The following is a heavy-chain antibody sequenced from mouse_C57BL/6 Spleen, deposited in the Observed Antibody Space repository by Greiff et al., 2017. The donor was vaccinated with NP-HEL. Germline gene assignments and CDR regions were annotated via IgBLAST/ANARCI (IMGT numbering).Heavy chain of an antibody. V-gene: IGHV3-6*01. Sequence: VQLKESGPGLVKPSQSLSLTCSVTGYSITSGYYWNWIRQFPGNKLEWMGYISYDGSNNYNPSLKNRISITRDTSKNQFFLKLNSVTTEDTATYYCAFTTVHYYAMDYWGQGTSVTVSS. CDR3: AFTTVHYYAMDY. J-gene: IGHJ4*01. CDR1: GYSITSGYY. D-gene: IGHD1-1*01. CDR2: ISYDGSN.